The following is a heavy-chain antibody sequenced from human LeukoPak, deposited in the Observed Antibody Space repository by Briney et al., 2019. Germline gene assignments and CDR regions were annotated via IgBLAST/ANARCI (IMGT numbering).Heavy chain of an antibody. V-gene: IGHV3-43*02. CDR1: GFTFADYA. J-gene: IGHJ3*02. D-gene: IGHD2-15*01. CDR3: ARGGYDHAFDI. Sequence: PGGSLRLSCAASGFTFADYAMHCVSQPPGKGLEWVSLISGDGGSTYYADSVKGRFTISRDNSKNSLYLQMNSVKAEDTAVYYCARGGYDHAFDIWGQETMVTVSS. CDR2: ISGDGGST.